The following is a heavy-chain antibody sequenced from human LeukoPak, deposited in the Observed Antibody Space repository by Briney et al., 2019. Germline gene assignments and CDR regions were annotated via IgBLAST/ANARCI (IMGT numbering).Heavy chain of an antibody. D-gene: IGHD3-10*01. CDR3: ARSSYGSGRYNWFDP. CDR2: IYSSGST. J-gene: IGHJ5*02. CDR1: GGSISSSSYY. Sequence: SETLSLTCTVSGGSISSSSYYWGWIRQPPGKGLEWIGSIYSSGSTYYNPSLRSRVTISVDTSKNQFSLKLSSVTAADTAVYYCARSSYGSGRYNWFDPWGQGTLVTVSS. V-gene: IGHV4-39*07.